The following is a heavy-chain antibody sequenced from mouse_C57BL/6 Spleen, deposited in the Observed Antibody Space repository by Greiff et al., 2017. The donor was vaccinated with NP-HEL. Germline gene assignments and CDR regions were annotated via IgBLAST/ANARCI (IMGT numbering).Heavy chain of an antibody. J-gene: IGHJ3*01. Sequence: QVQLQQSGAELVKPGASVKLSCKASGYTFTEYTIHWVKQRSGQGLEWIGWFYPGSGSIKYNEKFKGKATLPADNSSSTVYMELSRLTAEDSAVYFCARSNSQTWFAYWGQGTLVTVSA. D-gene: IGHD2-5*01. CDR1: GYTFTEYT. V-gene: IGHV1-62-2*01. CDR2: FYPGSGSI. CDR3: ARSNSQTWFAY.